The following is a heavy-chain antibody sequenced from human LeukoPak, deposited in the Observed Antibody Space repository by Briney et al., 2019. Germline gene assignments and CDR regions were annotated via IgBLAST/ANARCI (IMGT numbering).Heavy chain of an antibody. Sequence: PGGSLRLSCAASGFMFSTYSMNWVRQAPGKGLEWVSSISSSSSYIYYVDSVKGRFTISRDNSKNTLYLQMNSLRAEDTAVYYCARVPLYYYDSSGYLDYWGQGTLVTVSS. CDR3: ARVPLYYYDSSGYLDY. J-gene: IGHJ4*02. CDR2: ISSSSSYI. V-gene: IGHV3-21*01. CDR1: GFMFSTYS. D-gene: IGHD3-22*01.